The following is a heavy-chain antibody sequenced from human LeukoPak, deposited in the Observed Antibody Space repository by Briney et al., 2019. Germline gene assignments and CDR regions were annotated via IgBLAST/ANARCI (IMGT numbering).Heavy chain of an antibody. CDR2: IYPGDSNT. CDR3: ARRVVNNRNWYFNL. V-gene: IGHV5-51*01. D-gene: IGHD4-23*01. Sequence: GESLKISFKGSGYSFTSYWIGWVRQMPGKGLEWMGIIYPGDSNTRYSPSFQGQVTISADKSINTAYVQWSSLKASDTAMYYCARRVVNNRNWYFNLWGRGTLVTVSS. CDR1: GYSFTSYW. J-gene: IGHJ2*01.